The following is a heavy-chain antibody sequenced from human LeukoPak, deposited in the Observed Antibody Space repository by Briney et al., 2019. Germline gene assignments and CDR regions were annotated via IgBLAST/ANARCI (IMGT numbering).Heavy chain of an antibody. V-gene: IGHV3-30-3*01. CDR1: GFTSSSYA. J-gene: IGHJ4*02. CDR3: ARDTWALKRGYSYGYVGYFDY. CDR2: ISYDGSNK. Sequence: GGSLRLSCAASGFTSSSYAMHWVRQAPGKGLEWVAVISYDGSNKYYADSVKGRFTISRDNSKNTLYLQMNSLRAEDTAVYYCARDTWALKRGYSYGYVGYFDYWGQGTLVTVSS. D-gene: IGHD5-18*01.